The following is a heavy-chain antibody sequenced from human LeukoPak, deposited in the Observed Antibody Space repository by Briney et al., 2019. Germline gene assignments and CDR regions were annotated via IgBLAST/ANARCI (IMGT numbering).Heavy chain of an antibody. D-gene: IGHD5-18*01. Sequence: GGSLRLSCAASGVAFTKNWMTWVRQGPGKGRERVANIKQDGTEKYYVDSVKGRFTISRDNAKNSVYLQMNRLRAEDTAIYYCARDLRAGSYAFDWGQGTLVTVSS. CDR1: GVAFTKNW. CDR2: IKQDGTEK. V-gene: IGHV3-7*01. J-gene: IGHJ4*02. CDR3: ARDLRAGSYAFD.